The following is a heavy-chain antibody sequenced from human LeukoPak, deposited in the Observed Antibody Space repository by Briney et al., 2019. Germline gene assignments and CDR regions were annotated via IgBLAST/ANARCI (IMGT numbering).Heavy chain of an antibody. CDR3: ARGGGGLNVAWELGLDYYYYGMDV. Sequence: SGGSLRLSCAASGFTVSSNYMSWVRQAPGKGPEWVSVIYSGGSTYYADSVKGRFTISRDNSKNRLYLQRTSLRAEDTAVYYCARGGGGLNVAWELGLDYYYYGMDVWGQGTTVTVSS. CDR2: IYSGGST. D-gene: IGHD3-16*01. J-gene: IGHJ6*02. V-gene: IGHV3-66*01. CDR1: GFTVSSNY.